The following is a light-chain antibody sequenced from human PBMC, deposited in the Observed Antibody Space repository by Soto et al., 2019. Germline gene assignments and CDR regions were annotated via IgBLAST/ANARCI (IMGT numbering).Light chain of an antibody. CDR3: ATWDDSLNGWV. CDR2: GNN. J-gene: IGLJ3*02. V-gene: IGLV1-47*01. CDR1: SSDVGGFSY. Sequence: QSALTQPASVSGSPGHSITISCTGTSSDVGGFSYVSWFQQHPGKAPKLLIYGNNQRPSGVPDRLSGSKSDTSASLAISGLLSEDESDYYCATWDDSLNGWVFGGGTQLTVL.